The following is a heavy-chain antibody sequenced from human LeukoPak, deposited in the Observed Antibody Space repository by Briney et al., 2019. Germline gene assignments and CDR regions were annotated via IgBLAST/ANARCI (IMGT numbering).Heavy chain of an antibody. CDR1: GYSFTSYW. Sequence: GASLQISCKGSGYSFTSYWIGWVRPLPGKGLEWMGIIYPGDSDTRYSPSFQGQVTISADKSISTAYLQWSSLKASDTAMYYCARFDSSGYYYRDAFDIWGQGTMVTVSS. J-gene: IGHJ3*02. V-gene: IGHV5-51*01. CDR3: ARFDSSGYYYRDAFDI. CDR2: IYPGDSDT. D-gene: IGHD3-22*01.